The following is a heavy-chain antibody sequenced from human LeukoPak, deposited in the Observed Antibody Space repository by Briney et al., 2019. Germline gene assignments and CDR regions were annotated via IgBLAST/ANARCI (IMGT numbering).Heavy chain of an antibody. CDR3: ARERYTAYANFDY. CDR1: GYTFTNHP. Sequence: ASVKVSCKASGYTFTNHPMHWVRQAPGQGLEWMGWINTNSGDTNYVQKFQGRVTMTRDPSISTAYMELSRLRADDTSVYYCARERYTAYANFDYWGQGTQVTVSS. CDR2: INTNSGDT. V-gene: IGHV1-2*02. D-gene: IGHD5-12*01. J-gene: IGHJ4*02.